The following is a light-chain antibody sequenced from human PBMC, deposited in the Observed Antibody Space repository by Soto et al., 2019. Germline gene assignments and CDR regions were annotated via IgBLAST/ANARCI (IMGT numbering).Light chain of an antibody. CDR3: SSYTSTSTPCV. J-gene: IGLJ1*01. Sequence: QSALTQPASVSGSPGQSITISCTGTSSDVGGYNYVSWYQQHPGKAPKLIIYEVSHRPSGASNHFSGYKSGNTASLTISGLQPEDEADYYCSSYTSTSTPCVFGTGIKLTVL. CDR2: EVS. V-gene: IGLV2-14*01. CDR1: SSDVGGYNY.